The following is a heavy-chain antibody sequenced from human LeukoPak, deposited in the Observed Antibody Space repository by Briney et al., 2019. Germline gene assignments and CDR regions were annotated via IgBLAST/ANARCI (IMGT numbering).Heavy chain of an antibody. J-gene: IGHJ5*02. Sequence: GASLQISCKGSGYSFTSYWIGWVRQLPGKGLEWMGIIYPGDSDTRYSPSFQGQVTISADKSISTAYLQWSSLKASDTAMYYCARRRYSSGWFDPWGQGTLVTVSS. CDR1: GYSFTSYW. V-gene: IGHV5-51*01. D-gene: IGHD6-25*01. CDR2: IYPGDSDT. CDR3: ARRRYSSGWFDP.